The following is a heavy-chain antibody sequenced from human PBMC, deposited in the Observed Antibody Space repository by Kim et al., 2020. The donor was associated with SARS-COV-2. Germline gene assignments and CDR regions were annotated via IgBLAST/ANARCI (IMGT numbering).Heavy chain of an antibody. D-gene: IGHD4-17*01. V-gene: IGHV7-4-1*02. CDR2: INTNTGNP. Sequence: ASVKVSCKASGYTFSSNAINWVRQAPGQGLEWMGWINTNTGNPTHAQGFTGRFVFSLGTSVSTAYLQISSLKAEDTAVYYCARNMQDYGDWYYYGMDVWGRGTTVTVSS. J-gene: IGHJ6*02. CDR1: GYTFSSNA. CDR3: ARNMQDYGDWYYYGMDV.